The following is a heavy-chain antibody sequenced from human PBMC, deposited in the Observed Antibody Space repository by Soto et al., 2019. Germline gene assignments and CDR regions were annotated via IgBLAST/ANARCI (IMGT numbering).Heavy chain of an antibody. J-gene: IGHJ4*02. V-gene: IGHV3-7*01. D-gene: IGHD1-1*01. Sequence: GGSLRLSCAAAGFTFSSYAMSWVRQAPGKGLEWVANIRQNGSEKYYVDSVKGRFTISRDNAKNSLYLQMNSLRAEDTAVYYCARDQLELLNWGQGTLVTVSS. CDR3: ARDQLELLN. CDR1: GFTFSSYA. CDR2: IRQNGSEK.